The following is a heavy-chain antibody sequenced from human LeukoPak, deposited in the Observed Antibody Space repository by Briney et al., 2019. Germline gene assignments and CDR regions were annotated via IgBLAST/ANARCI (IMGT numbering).Heavy chain of an antibody. CDR1: GGSISSYY. V-gene: IGHV4-59*08. CDR2: IYYSGST. CDR3: ARQGPIAAAGALDY. D-gene: IGHD6-13*01. J-gene: IGHJ4*02. Sequence: SETLSLTCTVSGGSISSYYWSWIRQPPGKGLEWIGYIYYSGSTNYNPSLKSRVTISVDTSKNQFSLKLSSVTAADTAVYYCARQGPIAAAGALDYWGQGTLVTVSS.